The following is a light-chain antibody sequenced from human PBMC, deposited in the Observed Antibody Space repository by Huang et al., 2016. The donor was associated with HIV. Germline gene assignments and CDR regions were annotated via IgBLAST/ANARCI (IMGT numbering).Light chain of an antibody. J-gene: IGKJ5*01. Sequence: EIVLTQSPATLSLCPGERATLSCGASQTVRSNYLAWYQHRPGLAPRLLRYGGSTRATGIPDRFSGSGSGTECTLTISRLEPEDFAVYYCQQYGSSPPTTFGQGTRLEIK. CDR1: QTVRSNY. CDR2: GGS. CDR3: QQYGSSPPTT. V-gene: IGKV3D-20*01.